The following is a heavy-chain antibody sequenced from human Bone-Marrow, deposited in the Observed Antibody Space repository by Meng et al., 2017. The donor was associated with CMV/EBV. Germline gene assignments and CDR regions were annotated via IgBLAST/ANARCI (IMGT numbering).Heavy chain of an antibody. CDR1: GFSFNDYT. CDR2: ISYDGSNK. V-gene: IGHV3-30*04. CDR3: ARDTDCSSTRCYNDYYYGMDV. D-gene: IGHD2-2*02. J-gene: IGHJ6*02. Sequence: GESLKISCAASGFSFNDYTMHWVRQAPGKGLEWVAVISYDGSNKHFADSVKGRFTISRDDSKNTLYLQMNSLRAEDSAVHSCARDTDCSSTRCYNDYYYGMDVWGQGTTVTVSS.